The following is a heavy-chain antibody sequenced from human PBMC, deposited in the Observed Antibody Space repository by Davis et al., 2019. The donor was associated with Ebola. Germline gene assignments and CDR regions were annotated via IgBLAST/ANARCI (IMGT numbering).Heavy chain of an antibody. CDR1: GFTFSSYS. J-gene: IGHJ4*02. CDR3: ARAVTIFGVVTNDYFDY. Sequence: GESLKISCAASGFTFSSYSMNWVRQAPGKGLEWVSYISSSSSTIYYADSVKGRFTISRDNAKNSLYLQMNSLRDEDTAVYYCARAVTIFGVVTNDYFDYWGQGTLVTVSS. CDR2: ISSSSSTI. D-gene: IGHD3-3*01. V-gene: IGHV3-48*02.